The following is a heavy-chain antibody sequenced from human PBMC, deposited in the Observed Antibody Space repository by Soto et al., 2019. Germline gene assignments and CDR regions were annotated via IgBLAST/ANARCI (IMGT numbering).Heavy chain of an antibody. CDR3: ARDPERFFNYGMYV. J-gene: IGHJ6*02. Sequence: QIQLVQSGAEVKKPGASVKVSCKASAYTFTSYGISWVRQAPGQGLEWMGWISAYNGNTNYAQKLQGRVTMTTHTSTSTAYMERRSLRADDTAVYYCARDPERFFNYGMYVCGQGTTVTVSS. CDR1: AYTFTSYG. D-gene: IGHD3-3*01. V-gene: IGHV1-18*01. CDR2: ISAYNGNT.